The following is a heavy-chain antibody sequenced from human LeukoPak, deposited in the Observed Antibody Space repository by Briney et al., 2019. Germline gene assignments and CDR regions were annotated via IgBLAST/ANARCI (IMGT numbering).Heavy chain of an antibody. J-gene: IGHJ6*03. Sequence: SETLSLTCTVSGGSISSSSYYWGWIRQPPGKGLEWIGSIYYSGSTYYNPSLKSRVTISVDTSKNQFSLKLSSVTAADTAVYYCARHHPYDFWSGYTPLYYMDVWGKGTTVTVSS. CDR1: GGSISSSSYY. CDR2: IYYSGST. V-gene: IGHV4-39*01. D-gene: IGHD3-3*01. CDR3: ARHHPYDFWSGYTPLYYMDV.